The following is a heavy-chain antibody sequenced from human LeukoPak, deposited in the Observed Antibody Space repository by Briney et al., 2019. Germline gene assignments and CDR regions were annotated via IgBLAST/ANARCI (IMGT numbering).Heavy chain of an antibody. CDR2: IFYTGPT. Sequence: SETLSLTCTVSGVSISYNYWSWIRQPPGKGLEWIGQIFYTGPTEYNPSLKSRVSMSLDTSKNQFSLRLSSVTAGDTAVYYCARQHGGNYLDFWGQGTLVTVSS. CDR1: GVSISYNY. J-gene: IGHJ4*02. V-gene: IGHV4-59*01. CDR3: ARQHGGNYLDF. D-gene: IGHD4-23*01.